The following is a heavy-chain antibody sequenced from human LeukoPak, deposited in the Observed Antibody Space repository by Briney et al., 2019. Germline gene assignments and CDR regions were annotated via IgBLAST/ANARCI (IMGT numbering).Heavy chain of an antibody. D-gene: IGHD2-2*02. CDR3: ASWDCSSTSCYSYYYYYYGMDV. Sequence: PGGSLRLSCAASGFTFSSYAMSWVRQAPGKGLEWVSAISGSGGSTYYADSVKGRFTISRDNSKNTLYLQMNSLRAEDTAVYYCASWDCSSTSCYSYYYYYYGMDVWGQGTTVTVSS. CDR2: ISGSGGST. J-gene: IGHJ6*02. V-gene: IGHV3-23*01. CDR1: GFTFSSYA.